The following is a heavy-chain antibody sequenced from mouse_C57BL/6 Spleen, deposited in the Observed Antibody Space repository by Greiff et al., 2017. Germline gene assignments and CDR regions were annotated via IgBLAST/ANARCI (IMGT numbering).Heavy chain of an antibody. CDR3: AREHGSSYGWYFDV. D-gene: IGHD1-1*01. Sequence: VQGVESGAELARPGASVKLSCKASGYTFTSYGISWVKQRTGQGLEWIGEIYPRSGNTYYNEKFKGKATLTADKSSSTAYMELRSLTSEDSAVYFCAREHGSSYGWYFDVWGTGTTVTVSS. CDR1: GYTFTSYG. J-gene: IGHJ1*03. CDR2: IYPRSGNT. V-gene: IGHV1-81*01.